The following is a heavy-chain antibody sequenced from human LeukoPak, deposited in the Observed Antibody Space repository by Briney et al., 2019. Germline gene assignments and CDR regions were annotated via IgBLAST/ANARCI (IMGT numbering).Heavy chain of an antibody. D-gene: IGHD5-18*01. CDR3: ARSWGAMVTIRWAYFDY. Sequence: SETLSLTCAVYGGSFSGYYLSWVRQPPGKGLEWIGEINHSGSTNYNPSPKSRVTKSVDTSKNQFSLKLSSVTAPDTAVYYCARSWGAMVTIRWAYFDYWGQGTLVTVSS. J-gene: IGHJ4*01. V-gene: IGHV4-34*01. CDR1: GGSFSGYY. CDR2: INHSGST.